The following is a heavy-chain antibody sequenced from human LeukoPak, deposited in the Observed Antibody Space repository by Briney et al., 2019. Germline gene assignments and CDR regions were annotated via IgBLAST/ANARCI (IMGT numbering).Heavy chain of an antibody. CDR3: ARADISGYFDY. V-gene: IGHV3-21*01. Sequence: GGSLRLSCTASGFTFSTYSMNWVRQAPGKGLEWVASISDRGTYVYYADSVKGRFTISRDNAKNSLYLQMNSLRAEDTAVYYCARADISGYFDYWGQGTLVTVSS. CDR2: ISDRGTYV. J-gene: IGHJ4*02. CDR1: GFTFSTYS.